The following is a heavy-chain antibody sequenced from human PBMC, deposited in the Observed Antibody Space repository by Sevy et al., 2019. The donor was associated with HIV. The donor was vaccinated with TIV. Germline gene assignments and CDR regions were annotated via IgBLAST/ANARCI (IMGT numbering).Heavy chain of an antibody. V-gene: IGHV3-23*01. J-gene: IGHJ6*02. CDR1: EFTFSSYA. D-gene: IGHD2-15*01. Sequence: GGSLRLSCSASEFTFSSYAMSWVRQAPGKGLEWVSSIIGSGRFTYYADFVEGRFIISRDNSKNTLSVQMNSLRAEDTAVYYCAKGFCSGATCPRDYYYYGMDVWGQGTTVTVSS. CDR3: AKGFCSGATCPRDYYYYGMDV. CDR2: IIGSGRFT.